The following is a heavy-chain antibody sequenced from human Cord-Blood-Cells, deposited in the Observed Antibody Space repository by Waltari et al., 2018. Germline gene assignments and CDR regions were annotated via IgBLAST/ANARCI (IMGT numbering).Heavy chain of an antibody. CDR2: LDYSGCT. V-gene: IGHV4-39*01. CDR3: ARHGGGYCSSTSCLLDY. Sequence: QLQLQESGPGLVKPSETLSLTCTVSGGSISSSSYYWGWIRQPPGKGLEWIGSLDYSGCTYYNPARRRRVTISVDTSKNQFCLKLSSVTAADTAVYYCARHGGGYCSSTSCLLDYWGQGTLVTVSS. D-gene: IGHD2-2*01. J-gene: IGHJ4*02. CDR1: GGSISSSSYY.